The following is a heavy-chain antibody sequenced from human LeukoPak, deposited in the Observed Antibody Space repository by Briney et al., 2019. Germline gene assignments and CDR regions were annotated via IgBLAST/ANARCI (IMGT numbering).Heavy chain of an antibody. CDR2: IGGGGGST. V-gene: IGHV3-23*01. Sequence: GGSLRLSCAASGLTFSSYAMSWVRQAPGKGLEWVSGIGGGGGSTSYADSVKGRFTISRDNSKNTLYLQMNSLRAEDTAIYYCARRQQTGGDNGLHNWFDPWGQGTLVTVSS. CDR3: ARRQQTGGDNGLHNWFDP. CDR1: GLTFSSYA. D-gene: IGHD2-21*01. J-gene: IGHJ5*02.